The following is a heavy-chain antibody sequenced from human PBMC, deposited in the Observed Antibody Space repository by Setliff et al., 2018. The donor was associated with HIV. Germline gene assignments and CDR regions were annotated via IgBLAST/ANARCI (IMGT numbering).Heavy chain of an antibody. CDR1: RSTFNSHT. D-gene: IGHD3-3*01. Sequence: SVKVSCKASRSTFNSHTIDWVRQAPGQGLDWMGRIIPILGVANYAQRFHGKVTITADKSKSTAYMELTSLRFDDTAMYYCVRGVQSPPHYSYYYMDVWGEGTMVTVSS. CDR2: IIPILGVA. V-gene: IGHV1-69*02. J-gene: IGHJ6*03. CDR3: VRGVQSPPHYSYYYMDV.